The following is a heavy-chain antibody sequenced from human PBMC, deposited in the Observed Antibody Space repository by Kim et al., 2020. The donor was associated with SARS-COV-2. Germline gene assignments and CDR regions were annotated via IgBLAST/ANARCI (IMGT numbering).Heavy chain of an antibody. Sequence: GGSLRLSCAASGFTFSSYSMNWVRQAPGKGLEWVSYISSSSSTIYYADSVKGRFTISRDNAKNSLYLQMNSLRAEDTAVYYCARESRGQWLLRYNWFDPWGQGTLVTVSS. CDR2: ISSSSSTI. V-gene: IGHV3-48*04. CDR1: GFTFSSYS. D-gene: IGHD6-19*01. CDR3: ARESRGQWLLRYNWFDP. J-gene: IGHJ5*02.